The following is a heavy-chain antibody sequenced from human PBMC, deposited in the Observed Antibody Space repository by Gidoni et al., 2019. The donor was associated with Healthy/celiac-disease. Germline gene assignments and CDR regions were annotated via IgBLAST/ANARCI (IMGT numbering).Heavy chain of an antibody. Sequence: GGTFSSYAISWVRQAPGQGLEWMGGIIPIFGTANYAQKFQGRVTITADESTSTAYMELSSLRSEDTAVYYCARDHVKDIVVVPAAIFGCMDVWGQGTTVTVSS. CDR3: ARDHVKDIVVVPAAIFGCMDV. V-gene: IGHV1-69*01. D-gene: IGHD2-2*02. J-gene: IGHJ6*02. CDR2: IIPIFGTA. CDR1: GGTFSSYA.